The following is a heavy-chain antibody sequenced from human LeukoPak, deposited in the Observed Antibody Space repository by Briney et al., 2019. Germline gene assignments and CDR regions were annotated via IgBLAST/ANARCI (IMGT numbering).Heavy chain of an antibody. CDR2: ISAYNGNT. CDR1: GYTFTSYG. J-gene: IGHJ6*02. D-gene: IGHD6-25*01. V-gene: IGHV1-18*01. CDR3: ASERRPKVGAADELYGMDV. Sequence: GASVKVSCKASGYTFTSYGISWVRQAPGQGLEWMGWISAYNGNTNYAQKLQGRVTMTTDTSTSTAYMELRSLRSDDTAVYYCASERRPKVGAADELYGMDVWGQGTTVTVSS.